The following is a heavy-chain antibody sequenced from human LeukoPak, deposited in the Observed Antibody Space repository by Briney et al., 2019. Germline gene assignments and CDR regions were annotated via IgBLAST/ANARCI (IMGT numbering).Heavy chain of an antibody. Sequence: GGSLRLSCAASGFTFSSYAMSWVRQAPGKGLEWVSSISGSNDNTYYADSVKDRFTISRDNSKNTLSLQMNSLKVEDTAVYYCARDPYYGSGKYYHGMDLWGQGTTVTVSS. J-gene: IGHJ6*02. CDR2: ISGSNDNT. V-gene: IGHV3-23*01. CDR1: GFTFSSYA. D-gene: IGHD3-10*01. CDR3: ARDPYYGSGKYYHGMDL.